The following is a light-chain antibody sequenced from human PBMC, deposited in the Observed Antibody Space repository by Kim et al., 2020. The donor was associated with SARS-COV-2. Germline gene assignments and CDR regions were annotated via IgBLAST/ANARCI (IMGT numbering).Light chain of an antibody. V-gene: IGLV2-23*02. J-gene: IGLJ1*01. CDR2: EVN. CDR1: SNDVGYYNL. Sequence: QSALTQPASVSGSPGQSITISCTGTSNDVGYYNLVSWYQQHPGEAPKLLIHEVNKRPSGVSDRFSGSKSGNTASLTISGLQAEDEADYYCCSYGGSKTCDVFGTGAKVTVL. CDR3: CSYGGSKTCDV.